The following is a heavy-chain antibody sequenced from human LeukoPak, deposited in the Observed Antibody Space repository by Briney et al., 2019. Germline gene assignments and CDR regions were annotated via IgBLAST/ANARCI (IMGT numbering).Heavy chain of an antibody. J-gene: IGHJ3*02. D-gene: IGHD3-16*01. CDR3: AKARAYLDAFDI. Sequence: GGSLRLSCAASGFTFSSSAMSWVRQAPGKGLEWVSATSGSGGSTHYADSVKGRFTISRDDSKNTLYVQMNSLRAEDTAVYYCAKARAYLDAFDIWGQGTVVTVSS. V-gene: IGHV3-23*01. CDR1: GFTFSSSA. CDR2: TSGSGGST.